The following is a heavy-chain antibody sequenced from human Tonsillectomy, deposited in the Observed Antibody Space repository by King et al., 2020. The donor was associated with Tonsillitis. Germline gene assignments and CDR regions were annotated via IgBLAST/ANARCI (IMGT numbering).Heavy chain of an antibody. CDR2: IYYSGRT. D-gene: IGHD3-9*01. J-gene: IGHJ4*02. V-gene: IGHV4-39*01. CDR3: ARLTDYDILTGYYFDY. CDR1: GGSISSSSYY. Sequence: LQLQESGPGLVKPSETLSLTCTVSGGSISSSSYYLGWIRQPPRKGRECIGSIYYSGRTYYNPSLKSRVTISVNTSRNQFSLMLSSVTAADTAVYYCARLTDYDILTGYYFDYWGQGTLVTVSS.